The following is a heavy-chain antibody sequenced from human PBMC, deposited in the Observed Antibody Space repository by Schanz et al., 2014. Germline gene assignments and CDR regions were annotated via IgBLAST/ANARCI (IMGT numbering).Heavy chain of an antibody. D-gene: IGHD3-22*01. CDR2: MIGSGSSV. V-gene: IGHV3-11*01. CDR3: ARAGQDYSDSSGYATYYFGN. CDR1: GFTFSDYY. Sequence: QVQLVDSGGGLVKPGGSLRLSCAASGFTFSDYYMTWIRQAPGKGLEWVTRMIGSGSSVFYADSVKGRFTISRDNGKKSMYLQMNSLRSEDTAVYYCARAGQDYSDSSGYATYYFGNWGQGTLVTVSS. J-gene: IGHJ4*02.